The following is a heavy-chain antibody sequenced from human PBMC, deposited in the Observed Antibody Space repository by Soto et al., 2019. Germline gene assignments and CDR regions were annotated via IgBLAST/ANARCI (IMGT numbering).Heavy chain of an antibody. D-gene: IGHD6-25*01. CDR1: GLTFSNYW. J-gene: IGHJ4*02. CDR3: GRGGRIVAAASVD. Sequence: EVQLVESGGGLVQPGGSLRLSCAVSGLTFSNYWMNWVRQAPGKGLVWVSRINSDGSSTDYADSVKGRFTISRDNARNTLYLEMHILRAEDTALYYCGRGGRIVAAASVDWGQVTLVTVSS. V-gene: IGHV3-74*01. CDR2: INSDGSST.